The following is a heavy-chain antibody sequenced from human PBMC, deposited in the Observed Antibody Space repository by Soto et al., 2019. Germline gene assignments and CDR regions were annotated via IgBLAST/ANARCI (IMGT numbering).Heavy chain of an antibody. V-gene: IGHV2-5*01. Sequence: SGPTLVNPTQTLTLTCTFSGFSLSTSGVGVGWIRQPPGKALEWLALIFWNDDKRYSPSLKSGLTITKDTSKNQVFLTVTNMGPVDTATYFCARAQFSGNYGASSSFDSWGHGTLVTVSS. CDR3: ARAQFSGNYGASSSFDS. CDR1: GFSLSTSGVG. J-gene: IGHJ4*01. D-gene: IGHD1-26*01. CDR2: IFWNDDK.